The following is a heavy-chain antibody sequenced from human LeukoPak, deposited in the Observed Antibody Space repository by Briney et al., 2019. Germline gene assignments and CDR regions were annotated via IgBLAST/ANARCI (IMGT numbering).Heavy chain of an antibody. V-gene: IGHV3-30*02. J-gene: IGHJ4*02. CDR3: AKDRRENYFDY. D-gene: IGHD6-6*01. CDR2: IRNDGSNK. CDR1: GFTFSGYG. Sequence: PGGSLRLSCAASGFTFSGYGMHWVRQAPGKGLEWVAFIRNDGSNKYYAGSMKGRFTISRDNSKNTLYLQMNSLRAEDTAVYYCAKDRRENYFDYWGQGTLVTVSS.